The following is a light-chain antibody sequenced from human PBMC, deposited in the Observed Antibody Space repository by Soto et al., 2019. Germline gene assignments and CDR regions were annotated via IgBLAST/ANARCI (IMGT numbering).Light chain of an antibody. V-gene: IGKV1-39*01. CDR3: QQSYSTPWT. J-gene: IGKJ1*01. CDR1: QSISSY. CDR2: AAS. Sequence: EIQTTQSPFSLSASVGDRVTITCRASQSISSYLNWYQQKPGKAPKLLIYAASSLQSGVPSRFSGSGSGTDFTLTISSLQPEDFATYYCQQSYSTPWTFGQGTKVDI.